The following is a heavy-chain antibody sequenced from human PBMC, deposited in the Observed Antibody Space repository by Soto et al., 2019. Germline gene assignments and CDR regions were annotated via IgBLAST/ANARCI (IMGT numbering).Heavy chain of an antibody. CDR3: ARGFRGSGSYGISYYYYGMDV. V-gene: IGHV1-2*04. J-gene: IGHJ6*02. Sequence: ASVKVSCKASGYTFTGYYMHWVRQAPGQGLEWMGWVNPNSGGTNYAQKFQGWVTMTRDTSISTAYMELSRLRSDDTAVYYCARGFRGSGSYGISYYYYGMDVWGQGTTVTVSS. CDR1: GYTFTGYY. D-gene: IGHD1-26*01. CDR2: VNPNSGGT.